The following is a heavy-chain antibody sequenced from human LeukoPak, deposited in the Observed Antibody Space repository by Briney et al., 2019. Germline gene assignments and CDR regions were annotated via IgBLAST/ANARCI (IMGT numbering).Heavy chain of an antibody. V-gene: IGHV4-30-2*01. CDR2: IYHSGST. J-gene: IGHJ4*02. CDR1: GGSISSGGYS. Sequence: SETLSLTCAVSGGSISSGGYSWSWIRQPPGKGLEWIGYIYHSGSTYYNPSLKSRVTISVDRSKNQFSLKLSSVTAADTAVYYRARASLSNYVFRVYGGFDYWGQGTLVTVSS. CDR3: ARASLSNYVFRVYGGFDY. D-gene: IGHD4-11*01.